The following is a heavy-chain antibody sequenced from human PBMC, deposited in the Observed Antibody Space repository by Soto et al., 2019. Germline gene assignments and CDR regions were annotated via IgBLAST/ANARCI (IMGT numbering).Heavy chain of an antibody. CDR1: GCSIRSYY. CDR2: IYYSGST. CDR3: ARDLGSVCSSTSCYTFAYYGMDV. D-gene: IGHD2-2*02. J-gene: IGHJ6*02. V-gene: IGHV4-59*01. Sequence: SETLALPCAFSGCSIRSYYWDWIRQPPGKGLEWIGYIYYSGSTNYNPSLKSRATISVDTSKNQFSLKLSSVTAADTAVYYCARDLGSVCSSTSCYTFAYYGMDVWGQGTTVTVSS.